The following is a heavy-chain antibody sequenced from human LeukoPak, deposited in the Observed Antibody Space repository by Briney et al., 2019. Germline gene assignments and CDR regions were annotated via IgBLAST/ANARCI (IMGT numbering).Heavy chain of an antibody. Sequence: QPGGTLRLSCAASGFIFSRYGMSWVRQAPGKGLEWVAVISYDGSNKYYADSVQGRFTISRDNSKNTLYLQMNSLRGEDTAVYYCAKATGSWELYYYMDVWGKGTTVTVSS. CDR3: AKATGSWELYYYMDV. D-gene: IGHD1-26*01. CDR2: ISYDGSNK. CDR1: GFIFSRYG. J-gene: IGHJ6*03. V-gene: IGHV3-30*18.